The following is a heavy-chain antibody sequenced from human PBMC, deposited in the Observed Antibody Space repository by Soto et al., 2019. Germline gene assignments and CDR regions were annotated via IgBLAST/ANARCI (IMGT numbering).Heavy chain of an antibody. CDR1: GFTFSSYG. CDR2: IWYDGSNK. V-gene: IGHV3-33*01. D-gene: IGHD6-19*01. J-gene: IGHJ1*01. CDR3: ARDGGFGIAVAEKSFQH. Sequence: GGSLRLSCAASGFTFSSYGMHWVRQAPGKGLEWVAVIWYDGSNKYYADSVKGRFTISRDNSKNTLYLQMNSLRAEDTAVYYCARDGGFGIAVAEKSFQHWGQGTLVTVSS.